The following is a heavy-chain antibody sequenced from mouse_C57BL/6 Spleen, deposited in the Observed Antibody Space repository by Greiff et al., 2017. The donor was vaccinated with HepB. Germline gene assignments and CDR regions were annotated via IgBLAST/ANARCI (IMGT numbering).Heavy chain of an antibody. CDR3: ARGVITTVVADLYWYFDV. CDR1: GYTFTSYG. V-gene: IGHV1-81*01. Sequence: QVQLQQSGAELARPGASVKLSCKASGYTFTSYGISWVKQRTGQGLEWIGEIYPRSGNTYYNEKFKGKATLTADKYSSTAYMELRSLTSEDSAVYFCARGVITTVVADLYWYFDVWGTGTTVTVSS. CDR2: IYPRSGNT. D-gene: IGHD1-1*01. J-gene: IGHJ1*03.